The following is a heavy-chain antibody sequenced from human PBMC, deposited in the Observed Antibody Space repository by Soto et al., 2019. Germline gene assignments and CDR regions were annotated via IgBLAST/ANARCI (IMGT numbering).Heavy chain of an antibody. Sequence: GGSLRLSCVASGFTFSSYSMSWVRQAPGKGLEWVSGFRAGGDDGTTYYADSVKGRFTISRDNSKNTLFLQMNSLRAEDTAIYYCAKKVNSGSGSQYFDYFGQGTPVPVSS. CDR3: AKKVNSGSGSQYFDY. V-gene: IGHV3-23*01. CDR2: FRAGGDDGTT. J-gene: IGHJ4*02. D-gene: IGHD3-10*01. CDR1: GFTFSSYS.